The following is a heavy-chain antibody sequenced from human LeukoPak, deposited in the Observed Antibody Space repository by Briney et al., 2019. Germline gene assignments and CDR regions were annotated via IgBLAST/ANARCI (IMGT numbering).Heavy chain of an antibody. D-gene: IGHD3-10*01. V-gene: IGHV3-48*01. CDR1: GFTFSSYS. CDR2: ISSSSSTI. J-gene: IGHJ4*02. Sequence: GGSLGLSCAASGFTFSSYSMNWVRQAPGKGLEWVSYISSSSSTIYYADSVRGRFTISRDNAKNSLYLQMNSLRAEDTAVYYCARVGGSGSYWGQGTLVTVSS. CDR3: ARVGGSGSY.